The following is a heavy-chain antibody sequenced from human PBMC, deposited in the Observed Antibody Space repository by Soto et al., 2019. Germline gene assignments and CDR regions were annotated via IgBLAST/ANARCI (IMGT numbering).Heavy chain of an antibody. Sequence: QVQLVQSGAEVKKPGSSVKDSCKASGGTFSSYAISWVRQAPGQGLERMGGIIPIFGTANYAHKFQGRVTITAYESTSTGYGELRSLRSDDTAVYYCARTPEDYCDYCSWGRGTLVTVSS. CDR1: GGTFSSYA. CDR3: ARTPEDYCDYCS. J-gene: IGHJ5*02. CDR2: IIPIFGTA. D-gene: IGHD4-17*01. V-gene: IGHV1-69*12.